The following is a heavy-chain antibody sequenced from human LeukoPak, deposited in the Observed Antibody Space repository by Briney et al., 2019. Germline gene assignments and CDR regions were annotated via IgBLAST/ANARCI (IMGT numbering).Heavy chain of an antibody. CDR1: GGTLSSYA. Sequence: ASVKVSCKASGGTLSSYAISWVRQAPGQGLEWMGGIIPIFGTANYAQKFQGRVTITADKSTSTAYMELSSLRSEDTAVYYCARDSGSYSQATDYWGQGTLVTVSS. J-gene: IGHJ4*02. D-gene: IGHD1-26*01. CDR2: IIPIFGTA. CDR3: ARDSGSYSQATDY. V-gene: IGHV1-69*06.